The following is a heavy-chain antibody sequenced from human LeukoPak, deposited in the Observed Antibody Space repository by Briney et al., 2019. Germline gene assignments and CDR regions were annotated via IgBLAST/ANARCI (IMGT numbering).Heavy chain of an antibody. Sequence: AGGSLRLSCAASGFTFSSYTMNRVRQAPGKGLEWVSSISSSSSYIYYADSVKGRFTISRDNAKKSLYLQMNSLRADDTAVYYCSRATTYDILTGYSDYWGQGTLVTVSS. CDR1: GFTFSSYT. CDR3: SRATTYDILTGYSDY. J-gene: IGHJ4*02. V-gene: IGHV3-21*01. CDR2: ISSSSSYI. D-gene: IGHD3-9*01.